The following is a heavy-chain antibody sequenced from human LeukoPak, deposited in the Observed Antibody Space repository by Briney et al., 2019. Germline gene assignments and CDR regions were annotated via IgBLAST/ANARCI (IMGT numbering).Heavy chain of an antibody. CDR2: ISRSSNYI. J-gene: IGHJ6*02. Sequence: GGSLRLSCAASGFTFSSYNMNWVRQAPGKGLEWVSSISRSSNYIYYADSVKGRFTISRDNSKNTLYLQMNSLRAEDTAVYYCAKAYYYDSSGFYYYYYYGMDVWGQGTTVTVSS. CDR3: AKAYYYDSSGFYYYYYYGMDV. CDR1: GFTFSSYN. D-gene: IGHD3-22*01. V-gene: IGHV3-21*04.